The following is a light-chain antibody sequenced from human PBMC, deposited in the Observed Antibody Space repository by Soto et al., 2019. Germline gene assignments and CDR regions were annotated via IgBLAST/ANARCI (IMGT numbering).Light chain of an antibody. J-gene: IGKJ1*01. Sequence: DTQMTKTPSSLSASVGDRVTITCRASQSISSYLNLYQQKPGKAPKLLLYAASSLQSGVPSRFSGSGSGTDFSLTISSLQPEDFATYYCQQSYSTPPTFGQGTKVDIK. CDR2: AAS. CDR3: QQSYSTPPT. CDR1: QSISSY. V-gene: IGKV1-39*01.